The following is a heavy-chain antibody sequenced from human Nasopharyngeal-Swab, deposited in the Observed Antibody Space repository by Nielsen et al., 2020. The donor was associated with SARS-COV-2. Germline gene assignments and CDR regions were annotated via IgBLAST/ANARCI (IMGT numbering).Heavy chain of an antibody. CDR2: ISYDGSNK. CDR1: GFTFSSYA. J-gene: IGHJ6*02. Sequence: GESLKISCAASGFTFSSYAMHWVRQAPGKGLEWVAVISYDGSNKYYADSVKGRFTISRDNTKKSLYLQMNSLRVEDTAVYYCARLGTESYHYYSLDVWGQGTTVTVSS. CDR3: ARLGTESYHYYSLDV. V-gene: IGHV3-30-3*01. D-gene: IGHD1-1*01.